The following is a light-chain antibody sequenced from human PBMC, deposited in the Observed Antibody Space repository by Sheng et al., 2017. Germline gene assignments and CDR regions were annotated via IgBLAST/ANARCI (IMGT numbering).Light chain of an antibody. CDR3: QAWDSGTV. J-gene: IGLJ2*01. V-gene: IGLV3-21*01. Sequence: SYELTQPPSVSVAPGKTASIACGGNNIGDKSVHWYQQKPGQAPLMVIYYDSDRPSGIPERFSGSNSGSTATLTISRVEVGDEADYFCQAWDSGTVFGGGTKLTVL. CDR1: NIGDKS. CDR2: YDS.